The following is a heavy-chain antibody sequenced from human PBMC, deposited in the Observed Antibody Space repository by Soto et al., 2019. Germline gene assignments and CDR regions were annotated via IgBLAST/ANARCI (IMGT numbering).Heavy chain of an antibody. V-gene: IGHV3-23*01. Sequence: GGSLRLSCAASGFIFSDFATSWVRQAPGKGLEWVSALSGSGSSTYYADSVKGRFTISRDNLKNTVSLQMNNLTAEDTAVYYCAKGGVTRSYYYAMDVWGQGTTVTVSS. CDR2: LSGSGSST. CDR3: AKGGVTRSYYYAMDV. J-gene: IGHJ6*02. CDR1: GFIFSDFA.